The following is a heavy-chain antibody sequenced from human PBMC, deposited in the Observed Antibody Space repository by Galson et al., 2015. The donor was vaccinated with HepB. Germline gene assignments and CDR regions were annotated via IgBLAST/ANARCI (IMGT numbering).Heavy chain of an antibody. D-gene: IGHD6-19*01. CDR2: ISYDGSNK. J-gene: IGHJ4*02. Sequence: SLRLSCAASGFTFSSYAMHWVRQAPGKGLEWVAVISYDGSNKYYADSVKGRFTISRDNSKNTLYLQMNSLRAEDTAVYYCARVGGFLSSGWFDYWGQGTLVTVSS. V-gene: IGHV3-30-3*01. CDR3: ARVGGFLSSGWFDY. CDR1: GFTFSSYA.